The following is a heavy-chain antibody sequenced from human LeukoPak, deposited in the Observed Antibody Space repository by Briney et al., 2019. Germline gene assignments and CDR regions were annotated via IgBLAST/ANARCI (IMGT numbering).Heavy chain of an antibody. D-gene: IGHD2-8*01. Sequence: PGGSRRLSCEASGFTFSSFWMHWVRQAPAKGPEWVSRIQNDGSSTVYADSVKGRFTISRDNAKNTLYLQMNTLRVEDTAVYYCVCYGIAPPYWGQGTLVTVSS. CDR1: GFTFSSFW. J-gene: IGHJ4*02. CDR2: IQNDGSST. CDR3: VCYGIAPPY. V-gene: IGHV3-74*01.